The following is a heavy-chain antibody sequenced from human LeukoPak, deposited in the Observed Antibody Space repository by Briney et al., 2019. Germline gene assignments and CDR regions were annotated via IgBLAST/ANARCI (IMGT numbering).Heavy chain of an antibody. V-gene: IGHV3-21*01. Sequence: GGSLRLSCAASGFTFSSYSMNWVRQAPGKGLEWVSSISTSNSYIYYADSVKGRFTISRDNAKNSLYLQMNGLRAEDTAVYYCARSRKGYQLLSTNRDYYYMDVWGKGTTVTVSS. CDR2: ISTSNSYI. CDR1: GFTFSSYS. D-gene: IGHD2-2*01. J-gene: IGHJ6*03. CDR3: ARSRKGYQLLSTNRDYYYMDV.